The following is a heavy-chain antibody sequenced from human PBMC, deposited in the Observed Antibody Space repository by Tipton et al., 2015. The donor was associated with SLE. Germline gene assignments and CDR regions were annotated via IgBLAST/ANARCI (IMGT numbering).Heavy chain of an antibody. CDR3: ARDYWGSGSSPFSDY. Sequence: SLRLSCEASGFIFTNYEMNWVRQVPGKGLEWVSSISSSGSRIYYVHSVKGRFTISRDNAKNSLYLQMDSLRADDTAVYYCARDYWGSGSSPFSDYWGQGTLVTVSS. CDR2: ISSSGSRI. D-gene: IGHD6-19*01. CDR1: GFIFTNYE. J-gene: IGHJ4*02. V-gene: IGHV3-48*03.